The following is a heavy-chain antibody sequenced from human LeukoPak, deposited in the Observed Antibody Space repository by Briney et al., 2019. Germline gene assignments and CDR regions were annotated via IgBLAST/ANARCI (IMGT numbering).Heavy chain of an antibody. CDR3: ERVEGGPHSRAMVDY. Sequence: GSSVKVSCKASGGTFSSYTISWVRQAPGQGLEWMGRIIPILGIANYAQKFQGRVTITAYKSTSTAYMELSSLRSEDTAMYYCERVEGGPHSRAMVDYCGQGALVTASS. V-gene: IGHV1-69*02. CDR1: GGTFSSYT. CDR2: IIPILGIA. D-gene: IGHD5-18*01. J-gene: IGHJ4*02.